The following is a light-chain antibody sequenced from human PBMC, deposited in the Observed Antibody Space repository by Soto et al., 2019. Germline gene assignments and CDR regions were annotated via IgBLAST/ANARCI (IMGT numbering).Light chain of an antibody. CDR3: QQYNSYPT. Sequence: DIQMTQSPSSLSASVGDRVTITCQASQDISNYVNWYQQKPGKAPKLLIYDASNLETGVPSRFSGSGSGTEFTLTISSLQPDDFATYYCQQYNSYPTFGQGTKVDIK. CDR2: DAS. V-gene: IGKV1-33*01. J-gene: IGKJ1*01. CDR1: QDISNY.